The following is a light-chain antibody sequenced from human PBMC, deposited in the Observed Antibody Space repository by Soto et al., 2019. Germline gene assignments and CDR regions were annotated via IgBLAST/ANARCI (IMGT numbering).Light chain of an antibody. V-gene: IGLV2-8*01. CDR1: PSDVGGSNS. CDR2: DVN. Sequence: QSVLTQPPSASGSPGQSVTISCTGTPSDVGGSNSVSWYQQHPGKAPNLMIYDVNKRPSGVPDRFSGSKSGNTASLTVSGLQAAAEAYYFCSAYAPSDVVFGGGTKLTVL. CDR3: SAYAPSDVV. J-gene: IGLJ2*01.